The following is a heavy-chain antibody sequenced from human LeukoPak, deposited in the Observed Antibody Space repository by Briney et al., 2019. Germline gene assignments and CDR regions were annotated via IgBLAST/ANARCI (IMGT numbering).Heavy chain of an antibody. CDR2: INHSGST. V-gene: IGHV4-34*01. CDR1: GVSFSGYY. D-gene: IGHD3-3*01. Sequence: SETLSLTCAVYGVSFSGYYWSWIRQPPGKGLEWIGEINHSGSTNYNPSLKSRVTISVDTSKNQFSLKLSSVTAADTAVYYCARGITISPFDIWGQGTMVTVSS. CDR3: ARGITISPFDI. J-gene: IGHJ3*02.